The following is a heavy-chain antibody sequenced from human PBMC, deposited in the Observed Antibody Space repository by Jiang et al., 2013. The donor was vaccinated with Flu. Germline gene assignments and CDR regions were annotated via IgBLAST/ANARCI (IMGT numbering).Heavy chain of an antibody. D-gene: IGHD6-13*01. V-gene: IGHV3-30*01. Sequence: FTISRDNSKNTLYLQMNSLRAEDTAVFYCAREGGSTSWYKLDSWGQGTLVTVSS. CDR3: AREGGSTSWYKLDS. J-gene: IGHJ4*02.